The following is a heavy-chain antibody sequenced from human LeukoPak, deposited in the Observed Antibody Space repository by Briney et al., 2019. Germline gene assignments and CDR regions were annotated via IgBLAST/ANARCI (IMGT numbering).Heavy chain of an antibody. J-gene: IGHJ4*02. D-gene: IGHD1-7*01. CDR2: INTDGSTI. V-gene: IGHV3-74*01. CDR1: GFTFSSYW. Sequence: GGSLRLSCAPSGFTFSSYWMHWVRQAPGKGLVWVSRINTDGSTITYADSVKGRFTISRDNAKNTVYLQMNSLRAEDTAVYYCARDLSWNYGDYWGQGTLVTVSS. CDR3: ARDLSWNYGDY.